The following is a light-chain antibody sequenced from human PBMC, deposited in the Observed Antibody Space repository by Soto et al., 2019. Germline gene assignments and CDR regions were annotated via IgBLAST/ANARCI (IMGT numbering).Light chain of an antibody. CDR3: QQYGTSPYT. Sequence: EIVLTQSPGTLSLSPGERATLSCRASQSVSSSYLAWYQHKPGQAPRLLIYGASSRATGIPDRFSGSGSGTDFTLTISRLEPDDFAVSSCQQYGTSPYTFGQGTKLEIK. V-gene: IGKV3-20*01. CDR1: QSVSSSY. J-gene: IGKJ2*01. CDR2: GAS.